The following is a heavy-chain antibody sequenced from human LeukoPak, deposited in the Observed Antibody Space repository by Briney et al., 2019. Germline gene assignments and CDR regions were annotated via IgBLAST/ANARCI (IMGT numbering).Heavy chain of an antibody. CDR2: IKQDGSEQ. V-gene: IGHV3-7*05. D-gene: IGHD2-15*01. CDR1: GFTFSSYW. J-gene: IGHJ4*02. Sequence: GGSLRLSCAASGFTFSSYWMTWVRRAPGKGLEWVANIKQDGSEQYYVDSVRGRFTISRDNAKNSLFLQMNSLRVEDTAVYYCAGGQGWLLDYWGQGALVTVSS. CDR3: AGGQGWLLDY.